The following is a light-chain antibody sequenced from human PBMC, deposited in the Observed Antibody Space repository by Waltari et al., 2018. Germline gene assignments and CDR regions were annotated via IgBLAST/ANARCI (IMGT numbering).Light chain of an antibody. V-gene: IGLV1-40*01. Sequence: QSVLTQPPSVSGAPGQRVTISCTGGGSNIGAGYDVHWYQQLPRAAPKLLIYGRPSRPLGVPARFFASTSGPSASLAITGLQAEDEADYYCQSYDTSLSVVFGGGTKLTVL. J-gene: IGLJ3*02. CDR2: GRP. CDR3: QSYDTSLSVV. CDR1: GSNIGAGYD.